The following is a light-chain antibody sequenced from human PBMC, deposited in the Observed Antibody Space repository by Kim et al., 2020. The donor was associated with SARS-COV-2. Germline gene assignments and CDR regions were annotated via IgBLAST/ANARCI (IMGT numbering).Light chain of an antibody. CDR2: WAS. J-gene: IGKJ4*01. Sequence: DIVMTQSPDSLAVSLGERATINCKSSQSVLYNSNNKNYLAWYQQKSGQPPKLLIYWASTRESGVPDRFSGSGSGTDFTLTISSLQAEDVAVYYCQQFYSAPLTFGGGTKLE. CDR3: QQFYSAPLT. CDR1: QSVLYNSNNKNY. V-gene: IGKV4-1*01.